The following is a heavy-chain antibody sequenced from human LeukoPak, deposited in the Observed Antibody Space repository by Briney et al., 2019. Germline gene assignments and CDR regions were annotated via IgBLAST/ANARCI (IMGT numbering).Heavy chain of an antibody. Sequence: SETLSLTCTVSGGSISSGDYYWSWIRQPPGKGLEWIGYIYYSGSTYYNPSLKSRVTISVDTSKNQFSLKLSSVTAADTAVYYCARNGDYGDYLNFYYYYDMDVWGQGTTVTVSS. V-gene: IGHV4-30-4*01. J-gene: IGHJ6*02. CDR3: ARNGDYGDYLNFYYYYDMDV. CDR2: IYYSGST. CDR1: GGSISSGDYY. D-gene: IGHD4-17*01.